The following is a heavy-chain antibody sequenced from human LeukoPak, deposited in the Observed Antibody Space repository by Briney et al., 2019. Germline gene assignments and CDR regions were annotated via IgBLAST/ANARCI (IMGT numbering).Heavy chain of an antibody. CDR1: GGSISSYY. CDR2: INHSGST. D-gene: IGHD2-2*02. CDR3: ARGWYCSSTSCYRGIDY. J-gene: IGHJ4*02. Sequence: KSSETLSLTCTVSGGSISSYYWSWIRQPPGKGLEWIGEINHSGSTNYNPSLKSRVTISVDTSKNQFSLKLSSVTAADTAVYYCARGWYCSSTSCYRGIDYWGQGTLVTVSS. V-gene: IGHV4-34*01.